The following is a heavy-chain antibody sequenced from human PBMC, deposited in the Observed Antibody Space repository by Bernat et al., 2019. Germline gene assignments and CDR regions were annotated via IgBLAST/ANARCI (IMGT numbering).Heavy chain of an antibody. Sequence: QAQLVESGGGVVQPGRSLRLSCAASGFTFSSYGMHWVRQAPGKGLEWVAVIWHDGSNKYYADSVKGRFTISRDNSKNTLYLQMNTLRGEDMAVYYCARDSYSSSFFFDYWGQGTLVTVSS. J-gene: IGHJ4*02. CDR3: ARDSYSSSFFFDY. CDR1: GFTFSSYG. V-gene: IGHV3-33*01. D-gene: IGHD6-6*01. CDR2: IWHDGSNK.